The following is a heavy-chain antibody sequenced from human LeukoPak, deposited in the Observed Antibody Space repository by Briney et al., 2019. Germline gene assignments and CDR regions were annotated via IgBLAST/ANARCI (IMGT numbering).Heavy chain of an antibody. J-gene: IGHJ4*02. CDR2: ISSSGSTI. D-gene: IGHD6-19*01. CDR3: ARVLGSLPLAVAGTCLGY. CDR1: GFTFSDYY. V-gene: IGHV3-11*01. Sequence: PGGSLRLSCAASGFTFSDYYMSWIRQAPGKGLEWVSYISSSGSTIYYADSVKGRFTISRDNAKNSLYLQMNSLRAEDTAVYYCARVLGSLPLAVAGTCLGYWGQGTLVTVSS.